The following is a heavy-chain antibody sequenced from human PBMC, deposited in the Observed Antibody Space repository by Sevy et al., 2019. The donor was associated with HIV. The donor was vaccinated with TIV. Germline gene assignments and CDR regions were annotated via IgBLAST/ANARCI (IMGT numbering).Heavy chain of an antibody. D-gene: IGHD7-27*01. CDR3: AKREKHWVINSYYYPMDV. CDR1: GFTFSSYE. Sequence: GGSLRLSCAASGFTFSSYEMNWVRQAPGKGLEWVSYISSSGSTIYYADSVKGRFTISRDNSKNTVYLQMNSLRADDTAVYYCAKREKHWVINSYYYPMDVWGQGTTVTVSS. CDR2: ISSSGSTI. J-gene: IGHJ6*02. V-gene: IGHV3-48*03.